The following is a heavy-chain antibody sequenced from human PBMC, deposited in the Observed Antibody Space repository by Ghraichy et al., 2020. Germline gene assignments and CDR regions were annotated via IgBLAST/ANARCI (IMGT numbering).Heavy chain of an antibody. CDR2: ISGSGGTT. CDR1: GFSFSSYA. Sequence: GGSLRLSCAASGFSFSSYAMSWVRQAPGKGLEWVSTISGSGGTTYYADSVKGRFTTSRDNSKNTLYLQMNSLRAEDTAVYYCAKEGYCSGGSCYLPYYSDYRGQGTLVTVSS. J-gene: IGHJ4*02. V-gene: IGHV3-23*01. D-gene: IGHD2-15*01. CDR3: AKEGYCSGGSCYLPYYSDY.